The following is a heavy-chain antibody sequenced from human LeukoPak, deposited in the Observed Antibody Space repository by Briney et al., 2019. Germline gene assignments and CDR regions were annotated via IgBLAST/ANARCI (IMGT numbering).Heavy chain of an antibody. CDR3: ARDRHSGNYYLDY. CDR2: INPTHGGT. CDR1: GYTFTGYY. Sequence: GASVKVSCKASGYTFTGYYIHWVRQAPGQGLEWMGWINPTHGGTNYARKFQGWVTMTRDTSISTAYMELSRLKSDDTAVYYCARDRHSGNYYLDYWGQGTLVTVSS. V-gene: IGHV1-2*04. D-gene: IGHD1-26*01. J-gene: IGHJ4*02.